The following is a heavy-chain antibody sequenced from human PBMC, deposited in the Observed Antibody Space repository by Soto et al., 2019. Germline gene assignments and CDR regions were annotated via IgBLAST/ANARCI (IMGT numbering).Heavy chain of an antibody. J-gene: IGHJ4*02. V-gene: IGHV2-70*01. D-gene: IGHD3-22*01. CDR3: ARINNYYDSTRPYRILDY. Sequence: VSGPTLVNPTQTLTLTCTFSGFSLSTSGMCVSWIRQPPGKALEWLALIDWDDDKYYSTSLKTRLTTSKDTSKNQVVLTMTNMDPVDTATYYCARINNYYDSTRPYRILDYWGQGTLVTVSS. CDR2: IDWDDDK. CDR1: GFSLSTSGMC.